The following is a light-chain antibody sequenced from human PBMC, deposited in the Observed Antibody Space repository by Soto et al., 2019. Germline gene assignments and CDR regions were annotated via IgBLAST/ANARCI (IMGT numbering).Light chain of an antibody. CDR1: QSVSNSY. V-gene: IGKV3-20*01. CDR3: QQYGTSPQT. CDR2: GAS. J-gene: IGKJ1*01. Sequence: TVLTQPPGTLSLSPGERATLSCRASQSVSNSYLAWYQQKPGQPPRLLIYGASRRATDIPDRFSGSGSGTDFTLTISRLEPEDFAVYYCQQYGTSPQTFGQGTKVDI.